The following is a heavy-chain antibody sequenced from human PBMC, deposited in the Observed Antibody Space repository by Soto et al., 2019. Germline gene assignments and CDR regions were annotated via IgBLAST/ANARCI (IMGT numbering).Heavy chain of an antibody. D-gene: IGHD2-15*01. CDR2: ISAYNGNT. CDR3: ARDRGGGVVVAAAAKFDI. V-gene: IGHV1-18*01. J-gene: IGHJ3*02. Sequence: ASVKVSCKASGYAFTSYGISWVRQAPGQGLEWMGWISAYNGNTNYAQKLQGRVTMTTDPSTSTAYMELRSLRSDDTAVYYCARDRGGGVVVAAAAKFDIWGQGTTVTVSS. CDR1: GYAFTSYG.